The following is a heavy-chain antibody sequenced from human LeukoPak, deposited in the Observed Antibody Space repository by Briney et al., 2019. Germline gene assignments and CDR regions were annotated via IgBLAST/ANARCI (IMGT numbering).Heavy chain of an antibody. CDR1: GGSISSGGYS. J-gene: IGHJ2*01. CDR2: IYHSGST. Sequence: SQTLSLTCAVSGGSISSGGYSWSWSRQPPGKGLEWIGYIYHSGSTYYNPSLKSRVTISVDRSKNQFSLKLSSVTAADTAVYYCARGVGDWYFDLWGRGTLVTVSS. V-gene: IGHV4-30-2*01. CDR3: ARGVGDWYFDL. D-gene: IGHD1-26*01.